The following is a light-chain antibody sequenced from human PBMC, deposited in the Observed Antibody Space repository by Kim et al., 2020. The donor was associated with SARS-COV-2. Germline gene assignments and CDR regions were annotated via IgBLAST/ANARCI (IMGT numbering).Light chain of an antibody. J-gene: IGLJ2*01. CDR3: CSYAGSSTVV. V-gene: IGLV2-23*02. Sequence: GQSITISCTGTSSDVGSYNLVSWYQQHPGKAPKLMVYEVSKRPSGVSYRFSGSKSGNTASLTISGLQAEDEADYYCCSYAGSSTVVFGGGTQLTVL. CDR1: SSDVGSYNL. CDR2: EVS.